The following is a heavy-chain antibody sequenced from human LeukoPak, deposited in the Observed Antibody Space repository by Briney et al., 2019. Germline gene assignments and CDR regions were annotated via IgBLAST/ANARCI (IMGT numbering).Heavy chain of an antibody. Sequence: GGSLRLSCAASGFTFSSYWMSWVRQAPGKGLDWVANIKQDGSEKYYVDSVKGRFTISRDNAKNSLYLQMNSLRAEDTAVYYCARVDYDILTDYYYYYMDVWGKGTTVTISS. CDR3: ARVDYDILTDYYYYYMDV. D-gene: IGHD3-9*01. CDR2: IKQDGSEK. J-gene: IGHJ6*03. V-gene: IGHV3-7*01. CDR1: GFTFSSYW.